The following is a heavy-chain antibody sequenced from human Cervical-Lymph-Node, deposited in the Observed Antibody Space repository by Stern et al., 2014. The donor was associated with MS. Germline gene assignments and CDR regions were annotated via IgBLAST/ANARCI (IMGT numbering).Heavy chain of an antibody. CDR2: INPNSGDT. CDR1: GYTFTGYY. J-gene: IGHJ6*02. D-gene: IGHD1-1*01. Sequence: QVQLVQSGAEVKKPGASVKVPCKASGYTFTGYYLHWVRPAPGQGLEWMGRINPNSGDTKYAQNFQDRVTMTRDTSISTAYMELSRLRSDDTAVYYCARSLNWNDVEDYHYGLDVWGQGTTVTVSS. CDR3: ARSLNWNDVEDYHYGLDV. V-gene: IGHV1-2*06.